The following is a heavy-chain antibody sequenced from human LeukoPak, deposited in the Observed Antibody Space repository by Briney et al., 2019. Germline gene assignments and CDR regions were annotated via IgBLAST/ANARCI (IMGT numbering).Heavy chain of an antibody. J-gene: IGHJ4*02. V-gene: IGHV4-61*02. Sequence: SETLSLTCTVSADSISMSRHYWSWIRQPAGKGLEWIGRIYPSGNTNYNPSLKSRVTMSVDTSKNHFSLKLHSVTAADTAMYYCARGGTYRGGADYWGQGTLVTVSS. D-gene: IGHD4-11*01. CDR2: IYPSGNT. CDR3: ARGGTYRGGADY. CDR1: ADSISMSRHY.